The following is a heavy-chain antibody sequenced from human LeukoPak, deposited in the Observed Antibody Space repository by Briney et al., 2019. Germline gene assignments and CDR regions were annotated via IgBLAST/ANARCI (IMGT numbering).Heavy chain of an antibody. CDR1: EYTFTTYT. D-gene: IGHD2-15*01. CDR3: AKDAYSGDAFDI. V-gene: IGHV1-3*01. Sequence: ASVKVSCKASEYTFTTYTIHWVRQAPGQRFEWMGWINAGNGNTKYSQKFQGGVTITKDTSASTAYMELRSLTSEDTAMYYCAKDAYSGDAFDIWGQGTMATVSS. J-gene: IGHJ3*02. CDR2: INAGNGNT.